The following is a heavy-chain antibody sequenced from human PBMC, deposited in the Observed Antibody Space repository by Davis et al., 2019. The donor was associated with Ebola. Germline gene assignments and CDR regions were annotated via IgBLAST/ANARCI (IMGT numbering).Heavy chain of an antibody. CDR2: INPNSGGT. Sequence: ASVKVSCKASGYTFTGYYMHWVRQAPGQGLEWMGRINPNSGGTTYAQKFQGRVTMTRDTSTSTAYMEINRLSSDDTAVYFCARGGITMTVVPRDYYYGLDVWGQGTTVTVSS. CDR1: GYTFTGYY. CDR3: ARGGITMTVVPRDYYYGLDV. D-gene: IGHD3-22*01. V-gene: IGHV1-2*06. J-gene: IGHJ6*02.